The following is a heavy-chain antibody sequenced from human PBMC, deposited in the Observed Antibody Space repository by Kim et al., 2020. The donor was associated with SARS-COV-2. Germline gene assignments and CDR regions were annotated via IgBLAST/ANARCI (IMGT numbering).Heavy chain of an antibody. CDR1: GFTFSSYW. V-gene: IGHV3-74*01. CDR3: ARSGIIS. J-gene: IGHJ4*02. D-gene: IGHD3-10*01. Sequence: GGSLRLSCAASGFTFSSYWMHWVRQAPGKGLVWVSGINSGGSSTRYADSVNGRFTISRDNAKNTLYLQMNSLRDEDTAVFYCARSGIISGGQGTLVTVSS. CDR2: INSGGSST.